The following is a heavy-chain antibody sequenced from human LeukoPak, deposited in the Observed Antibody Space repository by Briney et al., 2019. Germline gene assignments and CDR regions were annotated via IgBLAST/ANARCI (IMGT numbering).Heavy chain of an antibody. V-gene: IGHV3-48*02. D-gene: IGHD2-21*02. CDR3: ARDPPAWAYCGGDCYGIDY. J-gene: IGHJ4*02. CDR2: ISSSSSTI. Sequence: GGSLRLSCAASGFTFSSYSMNWVRQAPGKGLEWVSYISSSSSTIYYADSVKGRFTISRDNAKNSLYLQMNSLRDEDTAVYYCARDPPAWAYCGGDCYGIDYWGQGTLVTVSS. CDR1: GFTFSSYS.